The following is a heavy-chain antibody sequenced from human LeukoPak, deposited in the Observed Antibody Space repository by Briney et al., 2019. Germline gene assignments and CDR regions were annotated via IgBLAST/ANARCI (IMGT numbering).Heavy chain of an antibody. CDR1: GGSISSYY. CDR2: IYYSGST. V-gene: IGHV4-39*07. J-gene: IGHJ4*02. CDR3: ARVHCSGGSCSFDY. Sequence: SETLSLTCTVSGGSISSYYWGWIRQPPGKGLEWIGSIYYSGSTYYNPSLKSRVTISVDTSKNQFSLKLSSVTAADTAVYYCARVHCSGGSCSFDYWGQGTLVTVSS. D-gene: IGHD2-15*01.